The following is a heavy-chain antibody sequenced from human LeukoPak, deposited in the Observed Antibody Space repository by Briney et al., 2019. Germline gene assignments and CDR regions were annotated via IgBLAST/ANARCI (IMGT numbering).Heavy chain of an antibody. D-gene: IGHD2-15*01. V-gene: IGHV3-48*01. Sequence: GGSLRLSCAASGFPFSSYSMNWVRQAPGKGLEWVSYISSSSSTIYYADSVKGRFTISRDNAKNSLYLQMNSLRAEDTAVYYCARGGEYCSGGSCYGNNWFDPWGQGTLVTVSS. CDR3: ARGGEYCSGGSCYGNNWFDP. J-gene: IGHJ5*02. CDR1: GFPFSSYS. CDR2: ISSSSSTI.